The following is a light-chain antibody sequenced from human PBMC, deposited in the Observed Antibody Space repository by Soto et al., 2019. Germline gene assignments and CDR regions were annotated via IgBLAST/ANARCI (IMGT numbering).Light chain of an antibody. CDR2: YDK. Sequence: QSALTQPPSVSGAPGQRVTISCTGSSSNIGSNYDVHWYQQVPGTAPRVLIYYDKNRPSGVPDRFSASRSGSSASLTITRLQAEDEADYYCQSYDSTLSAYVFGDGTKVTVL. CDR1: SSNIGSNYD. CDR3: QSYDSTLSAYV. J-gene: IGLJ1*01. V-gene: IGLV1-40*01.